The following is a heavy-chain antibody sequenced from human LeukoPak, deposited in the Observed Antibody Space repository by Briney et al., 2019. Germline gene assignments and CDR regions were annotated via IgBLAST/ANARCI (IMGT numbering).Heavy chain of an antibody. Sequence: SETLSLTCAVYGGSFSGYYWSWIRQPPGKGLEWIGEINHSGSTNYNPSLKSRVTISVDMSKNQFSLKLSSVTAADTAVYYCARGYSAPHSSGWYDYWGQGTLVTVSS. V-gene: IGHV4-34*01. D-gene: IGHD6-19*01. J-gene: IGHJ4*02. CDR2: INHSGST. CDR1: GGSFSGYY. CDR3: ARGYSAPHSSGWYDY.